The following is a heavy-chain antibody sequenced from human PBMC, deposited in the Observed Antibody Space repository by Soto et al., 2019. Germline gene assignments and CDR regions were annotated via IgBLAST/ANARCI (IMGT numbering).Heavy chain of an antibody. D-gene: IGHD1-26*01. CDR2: INSGNGNT. Sequence: QVQLVQSGAEVKKPGASVKVSCKASGYTFTNYAMDWVRQAPGQRLEWMGWINSGNGNTKYSQKFQGRVTITRDTSASTAYMELSSLRSEDTAAYYCARGGSLFWYFDLWGRGTLVTVSS. CDR3: ARGGSLFWYFDL. CDR1: GYTFTNYA. V-gene: IGHV1-3*01. J-gene: IGHJ2*01.